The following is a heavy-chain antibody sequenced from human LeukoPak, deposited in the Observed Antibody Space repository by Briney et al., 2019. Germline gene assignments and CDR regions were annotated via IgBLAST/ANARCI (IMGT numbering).Heavy chain of an antibody. D-gene: IGHD6-19*01. CDR3: AKVLDSSGPHYYYYYMDV. V-gene: IGHV3-30*02. CDR1: GFTFSSYG. J-gene: IGHJ6*03. CDR2: IRYDGSNK. Sequence: GGSLRLSCAASGFTFSSYGMHWVRQAPGKGLEWVAFIRYDGSNKYYADSVKGRFTISRDNSKNTLYLQMSSLRAEDTAVYYCAKVLDSSGPHYYYYYMDVWGKGTTVTVSS.